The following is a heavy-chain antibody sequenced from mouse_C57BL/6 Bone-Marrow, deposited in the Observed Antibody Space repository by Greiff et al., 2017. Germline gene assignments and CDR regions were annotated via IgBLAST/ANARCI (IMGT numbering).Heavy chain of an antibody. V-gene: IGHV1-26*01. Sequence: EVQLQQSGPELVKPGASVKISCKASGYTFTDYYMNWVKQSHGKSLEWIGDINPNNGGTSYNQKFKGKATLTVDKSSSTAYMELRSLTSEDSAVYYCAREGATVVAPFDYWGQGTTLTGSS. CDR3: AREGATVVAPFDY. CDR1: GYTFTDYY. J-gene: IGHJ2*01. D-gene: IGHD1-1*01. CDR2: INPNNGGT.